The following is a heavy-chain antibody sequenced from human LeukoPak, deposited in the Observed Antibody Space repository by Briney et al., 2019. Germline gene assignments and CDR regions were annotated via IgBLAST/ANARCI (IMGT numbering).Heavy chain of an antibody. J-gene: IGHJ4*02. V-gene: IGHV4-34*01. D-gene: IGHD1-26*01. Sequence: SETLSLTCAVYGGSFSGYYWSWIRQPPGKGLEWIGEINHSGSTNYNPSLKSRVTISVDTSKNQFSLKLSSATAADTAVYYCARGEWELGYWGQGTLVTVSS. CDR1: GGSFSGYY. CDR2: INHSGST. CDR3: ARGEWELGY.